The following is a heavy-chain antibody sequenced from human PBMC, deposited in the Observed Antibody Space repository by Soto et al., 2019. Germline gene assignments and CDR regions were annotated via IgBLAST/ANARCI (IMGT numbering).Heavy chain of an antibody. CDR3: ARVLTGYYPQAFFDY. D-gene: IGHD3-9*01. J-gene: IGHJ4*02. CDR1: GGSISSSSYY. V-gene: IGHV4-39*01. CDR2: IYYSGST. Sequence: PSETLSLTCTVSGGSISSSSYYWGWIRQPPGKGLEWIGSIYYSGSTYYNPSLKSRVTISVDTSKNQFSLKLSSVTAADTAVYYCARVLTGYYPQAFFDYWGQGTLVTVSS.